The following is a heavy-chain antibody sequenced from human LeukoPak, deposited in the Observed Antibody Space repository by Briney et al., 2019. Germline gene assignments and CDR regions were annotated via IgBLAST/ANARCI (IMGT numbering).Heavy chain of an antibody. CDR1: GGSISSYY. CDR3: ASGGREWLSRLDY. D-gene: IGHD5-12*01. Sequence: SETLSLTCTVSGGSISSYYWSWIRQPPGKGLEWIGYIYYSGSTNYNPSLKSRVTIPIDTSKNQCSLKMSSVTAADTAVYYCASGGREWLSRLDYWGQGTLVTVSS. V-gene: IGHV4-59*01. J-gene: IGHJ4*02. CDR2: IYYSGST.